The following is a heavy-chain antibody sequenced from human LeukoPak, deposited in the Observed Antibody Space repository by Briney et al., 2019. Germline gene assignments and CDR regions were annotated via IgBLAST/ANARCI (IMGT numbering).Heavy chain of an antibody. V-gene: IGHV4-39*07. J-gene: IGHJ6*04. CDR1: GGSVSSGSYF. CDR3: ARGHPRWFGKFYYYYGMDV. D-gene: IGHD3-10*01. Sequence: SETLSLTCTVSGGSVSSGSYFWSWIRQPPGKGLEWIGEINHSGSTNYNPSLKSRVTISVDTSKNQFSLKLSSVTAADTAVYYCARGHPRWFGKFYYYYGMDVWGKGTTVTVSS. CDR2: INHSGST.